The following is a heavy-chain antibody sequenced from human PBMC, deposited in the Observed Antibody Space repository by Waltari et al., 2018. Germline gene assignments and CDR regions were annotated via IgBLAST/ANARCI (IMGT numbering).Heavy chain of an antibody. CDR2: SSPIFGTA. CDR3: ASAYCGGDCYSLVEYFQH. Sequence: QVQLVQSGAEVNKPGSSVKVSCKASGGTFSSYAISWVRQAPGQGLEWMGGSSPIFGTANYAQKFKGRVTITADKSTSTAYMELSSLRSEDTAVYYCASAYCGGDCYSLVEYFQHWGQGTLVTVSS. CDR1: GGTFSSYA. V-gene: IGHV1-69*14. D-gene: IGHD2-21*01. J-gene: IGHJ1*01.